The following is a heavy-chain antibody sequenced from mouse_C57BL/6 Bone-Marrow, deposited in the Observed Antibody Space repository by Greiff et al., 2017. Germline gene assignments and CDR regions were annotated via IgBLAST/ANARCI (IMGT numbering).Heavy chain of an antibody. D-gene: IGHD2-13*01. CDR3: VRQGDYCLDY. CDR2: IRSKSNNYAT. V-gene: IGHV10-1*01. CDR1: GFSFNTYA. J-gene: IGHJ2*01. Sequence: EVQGVESGGGLVQPKGSLKLSCAASGFSFNTYAMNWVRQAPGKGLEWVARIRSKSNNYATYYADSVKDRFTISRDDSESMLYLQMNNLKTEATAMYYCVRQGDYCLDYWGQGTTLTVSS.